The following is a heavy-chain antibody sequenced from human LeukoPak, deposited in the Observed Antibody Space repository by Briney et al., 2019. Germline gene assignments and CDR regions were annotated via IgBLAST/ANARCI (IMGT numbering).Heavy chain of an antibody. CDR3: AKDRGYCSSTSCYIDY. CDR2: ISGGGVTT. D-gene: IGHD2-2*02. V-gene: IGHV3-23*01. CDR1: GFTFSSYA. Sequence: PGGSLRLSCAASGFTFSSYAMSWVRQAPGKGLEWVSVISGGGVTTYYADSVKGRFTISRDNSKNTLYLQMNSLRAEDTAVYYCAKDRGYCSSTSCYIDYWGQGTLVTVSS. J-gene: IGHJ4*02.